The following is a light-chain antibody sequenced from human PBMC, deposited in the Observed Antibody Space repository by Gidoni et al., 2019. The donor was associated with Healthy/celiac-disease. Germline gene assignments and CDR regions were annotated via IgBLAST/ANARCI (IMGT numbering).Light chain of an antibody. J-gene: IGLJ2*01. CDR1: KLGDKD. Sequence: SSQLPQPPSVSLSPGQTAHITCSRDKLGDKDACWYQQKPCHSPLLVIYQASKPPSVIPEPFSGSNSGNTATLTIRGNEAMDEADYYRQAWDSSTEVVFGGGTKLTVL. V-gene: IGLV3-1*01. CDR3: QAWDSSTEVV. CDR2: QAS.